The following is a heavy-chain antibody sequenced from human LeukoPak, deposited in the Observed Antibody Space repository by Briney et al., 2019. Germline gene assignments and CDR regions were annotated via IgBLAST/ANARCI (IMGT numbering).Heavy chain of an antibody. CDR2: INPNSDDA. CDR3: ASPGVLTGYPLAS. Sequence: GASVKVSCKASGYTFTGYYMHWVRQAPGQGLEWMGWINPNSDDANYEQKFQARVTMTRDTSISTAYMELSRLRSDDTAVYYCASPGVLTGYPLASWGQGTLVTVSS. J-gene: IGHJ5*02. CDR1: GYTFTGYY. V-gene: IGHV1-2*02. D-gene: IGHD3-9*01.